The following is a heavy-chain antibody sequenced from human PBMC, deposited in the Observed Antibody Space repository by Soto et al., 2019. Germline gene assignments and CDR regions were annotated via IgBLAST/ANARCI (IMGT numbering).Heavy chain of an antibody. J-gene: IGHJ4*02. Sequence: LXLTCTVSGVSISSTDYYWGWVLQPPGKGLEWIVSINYSGSAYSNPSLKSRITISVDTSKNQFSLNLSSVTAADTAVYYCAKLRGGQQLVSYFDYWGQGIQVTVYS. CDR3: AKLRGGQQLVSYFDY. V-gene: IGHV4-39*01. CDR1: GVSISSTDYY. D-gene: IGHD6-13*01. CDR2: INYSGSA.